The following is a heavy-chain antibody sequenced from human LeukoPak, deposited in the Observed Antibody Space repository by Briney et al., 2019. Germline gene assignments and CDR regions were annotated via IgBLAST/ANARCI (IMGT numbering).Heavy chain of an antibody. D-gene: IGHD6-13*01. J-gene: IGHJ4*02. CDR3: AREREQQLVPGASGFYDY. CDR2: INHSGST. Sequence: SETLSLTCAVYGGSFSGYYWSWLRQPPGKGLEWIGEINHSGSTNYNPSLKSRVTISVDTSKNQFSLKLSSVTAADTAVYYCAREREQQLVPGASGFYDYWGQGTLVTVSS. V-gene: IGHV4-34*01. CDR1: GGSFSGYY.